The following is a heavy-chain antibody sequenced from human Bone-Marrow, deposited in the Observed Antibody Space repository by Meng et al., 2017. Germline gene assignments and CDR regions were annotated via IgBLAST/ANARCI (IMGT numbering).Heavy chain of an antibody. Sequence: KVSRLGCGCRFISYWIGWVRQMPGKGLEWMGIIYPGDSDTRYSPSFQGQVTISADKSISTAYLQWGSLRATDTAMYYCARLAWPTVTAGIDYWGQGTLVTVSS. D-gene: IGHD4-11*01. CDR2: IYPGDSDT. V-gene: IGHV5-51*01. J-gene: IGHJ4*02. CDR1: GCRFISYW. CDR3: ARLAWPTVTAGIDY.